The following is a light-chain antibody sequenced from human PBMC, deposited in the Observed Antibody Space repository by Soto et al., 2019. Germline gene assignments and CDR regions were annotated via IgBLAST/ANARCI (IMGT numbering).Light chain of an antibody. CDR2: SNN. CDR3: AAWDDSLNGYV. J-gene: IGLJ1*01. CDR1: SSNIGSNT. V-gene: IGLV1-44*01. Sequence: QSVLTRPPSASGTPGQSVTISCSGSSSNIGSNTVNWYQQLPGTAPKLLIYSNNQRPSGVPDRFSSSKSGTSASLAISGLQSEDEADYYCAAWDDSLNGYVFGTGTKVTVL.